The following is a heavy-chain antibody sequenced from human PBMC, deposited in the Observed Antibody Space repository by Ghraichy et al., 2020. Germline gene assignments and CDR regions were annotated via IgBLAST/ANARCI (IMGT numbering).Heavy chain of an antibody. V-gene: IGHV3-7*03. Sequence: GGSLRLSCAASGFSFSVYYMTWVRQAPGKGLEWVDNIKQDGSEKYYVDSVKGRFTISRDNARNSLYLQMNSLRAKDTAVYYCAREHNWNYDYWGQGTLVTFSS. CDR2: IKQDGSEK. J-gene: IGHJ4*02. CDR3: AREHNWNYDY. D-gene: IGHD1-7*01. CDR1: GFSFSVYY.